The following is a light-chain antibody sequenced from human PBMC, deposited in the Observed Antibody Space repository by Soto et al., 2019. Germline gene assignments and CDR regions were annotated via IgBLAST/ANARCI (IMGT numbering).Light chain of an antibody. CDR3: QQSYGTPYT. CDR1: QTISSN. J-gene: IGKJ2*01. CDR2: AAS. Sequence: DIQMTPSPSSLSASVGDRVTIACRAGQTISSNLNWYQQKPGKAPKLLIYAASTLLSGVPSRFSGSRSGTDFTLTISSLQPEDFATYYCQQSYGTPYTFGRGTKLEIK. V-gene: IGKV1-39*01.